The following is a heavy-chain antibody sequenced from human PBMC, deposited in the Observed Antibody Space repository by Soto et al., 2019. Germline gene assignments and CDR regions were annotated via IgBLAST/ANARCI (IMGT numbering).Heavy chain of an antibody. CDR3: GAEGFPMAPAGEDCYFDP. V-gene: IGHV1-58*01. J-gene: IGHJ2*01. D-gene: IGHD6-25*01. CDR2: IVVGSGNT. CDR1: GFTFTSSA. Sequence: QMQLVQSGPEVKKPGTSVKVSCKASGFTFTSSAVQWVRQARGQRLEWIGWIVVGSGNTNYAQKFQERVTITRDMSKSTASMELGSLRSEETAVYYCGAEGFPMAPAGEDCYFDPWGVAPWSLSPQ.